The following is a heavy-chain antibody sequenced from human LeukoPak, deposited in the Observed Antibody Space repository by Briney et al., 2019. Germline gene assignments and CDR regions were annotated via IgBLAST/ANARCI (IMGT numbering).Heavy chain of an antibody. CDR3: ARGRGIRGSLWFGVLRILDY. J-gene: IGHJ4*02. D-gene: IGHD3-10*01. Sequence: ASVKVSCKASGYTFSNYDMNWVRQAPGQGLEWMGMITPSGGISHAQKFQGRVTMTRDMSTNTVYMELSSLRSEDTAVYYCARGRGIRGSLWFGVLRILDYWGQGTLVTVSS. CDR1: GYTFSNYD. CDR2: ITPSGGI. V-gene: IGHV1-46*01.